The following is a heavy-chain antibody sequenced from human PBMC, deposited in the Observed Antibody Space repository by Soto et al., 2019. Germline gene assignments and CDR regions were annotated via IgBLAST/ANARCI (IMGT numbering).Heavy chain of an antibody. CDR3: ARSLRIAAAGLISYYYYYGMDV. CDR1: GCTFSSYA. J-gene: IGHJ6*02. Sequence: SVKVSCKASGCTFSSYAISCVRQAPGQVLEWMGGIIPIFGTANYAQKFQGRVTITADESTSTAYMELSSLRSEDTAVYYCARSLRIAAAGLISYYYYYGMDVWGQGTTVTVSS. CDR2: IIPIFGTA. V-gene: IGHV1-69*13. D-gene: IGHD6-13*01.